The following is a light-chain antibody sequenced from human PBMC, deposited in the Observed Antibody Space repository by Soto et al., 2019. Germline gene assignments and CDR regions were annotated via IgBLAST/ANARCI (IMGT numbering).Light chain of an antibody. CDR1: SSGVGIYDY. Sequence: QSALTQPRSVSGSPGQSVTISCTGTSSGVGIYDYVSWFQQHPGKAPKLMIHDVIKRPSGVPGRFSGSKSGNTASLTISGLQAEDEADYYCCSYAGTYTFVLFGGGTKLTVL. CDR3: CSYAGTYTFVL. J-gene: IGLJ2*01. CDR2: DVI. V-gene: IGLV2-11*01.